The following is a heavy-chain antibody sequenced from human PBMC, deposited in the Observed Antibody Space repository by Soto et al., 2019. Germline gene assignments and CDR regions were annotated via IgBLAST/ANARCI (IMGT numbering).Heavy chain of an antibody. J-gene: IGHJ4*01. D-gene: IGHD2-2*01. CDR2: IKSKTDGGTT. CDR3: TTFPIVPFDY. V-gene: IGHV3-15*01. Sequence: EVQLVESGGGLVKPGGSLRVSCAASGFTFNNAWMSWVRQAPGKGLEWVGRIKSKTDGGTTDYGAHVKGRFTISRDESKNTLYLQMISLKTEDTAVYYCTTFPIVPFDYWGHGTLVTVSS. CDR1: GFTFNNAW.